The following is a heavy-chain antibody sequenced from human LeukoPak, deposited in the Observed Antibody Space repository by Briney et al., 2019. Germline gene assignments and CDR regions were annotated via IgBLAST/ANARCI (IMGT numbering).Heavy chain of an antibody. CDR2: IWYDGSNK. Sequence: GGSLRLSCAASGFTFSSYGMHWVRQAPGKGLEWVAVIWYDGSNKYYADSVKGRFTISRDNSKNTLYLQMNSLRAEDTAVYYCASPDCSGGSRNPRNAFDIWGQGTMVTVSS. CDR3: ASPDCSGGSRNPRNAFDI. J-gene: IGHJ3*02. CDR1: GFTFSSYG. V-gene: IGHV3-33*01. D-gene: IGHD2-15*01.